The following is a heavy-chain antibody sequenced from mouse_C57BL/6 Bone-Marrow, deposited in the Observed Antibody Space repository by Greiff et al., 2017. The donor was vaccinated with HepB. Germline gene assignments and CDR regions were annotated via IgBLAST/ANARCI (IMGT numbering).Heavy chain of an antibody. CDR3: ARCRSYVSSYGYYAMDY. CDR1: GYTFTSYG. J-gene: IGHJ4*01. V-gene: IGHV1-81*01. CDR2: IYPRSGNT. D-gene: IGHD1-1*01. Sequence: VQLQQSGAELARPGASVKLSCKASGYTFTSYGISWVKQRPGQGLEWIGEIYPRSGNTYYNEKFKGKATLTADKSSSTAYMELRSLTSEDSAVYFCARCRSYVSSYGYYAMDYWGQGTSVTVSS.